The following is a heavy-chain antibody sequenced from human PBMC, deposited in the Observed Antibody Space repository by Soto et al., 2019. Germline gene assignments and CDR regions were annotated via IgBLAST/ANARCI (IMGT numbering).Heavy chain of an antibody. J-gene: IGHJ6*02. D-gene: IGHD6-6*01. V-gene: IGHV1-69*06. CDR2: IIPIFGTA. CDR1: GGTFSSYA. CDR3: AREDSSSSAYYYGMDV. Sequence: QVQLVQSGAEVKKPGSSVKVSCKASGGTFSSYAISWVQQAPGQGLEWMGGIIPIFGTANYAQKFQGRVTITADKSTSTAYMELSSLRSEDTAVYYCAREDSSSSAYYYGMDVWGQGTTVTVSS.